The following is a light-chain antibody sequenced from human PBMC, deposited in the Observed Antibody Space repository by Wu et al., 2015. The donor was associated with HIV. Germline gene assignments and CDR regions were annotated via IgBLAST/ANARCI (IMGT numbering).Light chain of an antibody. Sequence: IVMTQSPGTLSVSPGERATLTCRASQSVSRNLAWYQQKPGQAPRLLMYGASTRATGIPARFSGSGSRTEFTLTISSLQSEDFAVYYCQQYNNWPPMTFGQGTKV. V-gene: IGKV3-15*01. CDR3: QQYNNWPPMT. CDR1: QSVSRN. CDR2: GAS. J-gene: IGKJ1*01.